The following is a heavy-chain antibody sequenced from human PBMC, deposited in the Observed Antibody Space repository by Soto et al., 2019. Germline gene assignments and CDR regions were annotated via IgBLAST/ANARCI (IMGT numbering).Heavy chain of an antibody. CDR2: LSGNSGTT. J-gene: IGHJ4*02. CDR3: AKGSKFTIFSPNDY. CDR1: GFTFSTYA. V-gene: IGHV3-23*01. D-gene: IGHD3-3*01. Sequence: EVQLLESGGGLVQPGGSLRLSCAASGFTFSTYAMTWVRQAPGKGLEWVSALSGNSGTTYSADSVKGRFTISRDNSRNMLYLQMSSLRAEDTALYFCAKGSKFTIFSPNDYWGQGTLVTVSS.